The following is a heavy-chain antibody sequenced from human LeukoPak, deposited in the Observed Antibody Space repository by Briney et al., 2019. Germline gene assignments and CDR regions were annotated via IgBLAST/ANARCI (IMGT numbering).Heavy chain of an antibody. CDR2: ISAYNDKT. CDR1: GYTFTSYG. V-gene: IGHV1-18*04. CDR3: ARRGSSWTLES. J-gene: IGHJ4*02. Sequence: ASVKVSCKASGYTFTSYGISWVRPAPGQGLEWMGWISAYNDKTNYAQKFQDRVTMTTDTTTSTAYMELRRLRSDETAVYYCARRGSSWTLESWGQGTLVTVSS. D-gene: IGHD6-6*01.